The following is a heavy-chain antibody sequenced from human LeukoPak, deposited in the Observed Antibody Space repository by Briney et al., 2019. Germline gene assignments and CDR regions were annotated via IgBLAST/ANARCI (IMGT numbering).Heavy chain of an antibody. Sequence: SETLSLTCTVSLDSTTSNFWSWGRQPPGKGLEWIGEIHRSGSPNYNPSLQSRVTISIDRSRNQIALELSSVTAADTAVYYCAREILGGFNPGAYWGQGTLVTVSS. V-gene: IGHV4-4*02. D-gene: IGHD1-14*01. CDR2: IHRSGSP. CDR3: AREILGGFNPGAY. CDR1: LDSTTSNF. J-gene: IGHJ4*02.